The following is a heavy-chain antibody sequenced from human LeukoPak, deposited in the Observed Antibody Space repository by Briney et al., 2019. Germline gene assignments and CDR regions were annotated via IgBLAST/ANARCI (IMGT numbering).Heavy chain of an antibody. J-gene: IGHJ4*02. CDR3: ARDSNWNNGGFDY. CDR2: IRYDGSNK. CDR1: GFTFSSYG. D-gene: IGHD1/OR15-1a*01. V-gene: IGHV3-30*02. Sequence: GGSLRLSCAASGFTFSSYGMHWVRQAPGKGLEWVAFIRYDGSNKYYADSAKGRFTISRDNSKNTLYLQMSSLRAEDTAVYYCARDSNWNNGGFDYWGQGTLVTVSA.